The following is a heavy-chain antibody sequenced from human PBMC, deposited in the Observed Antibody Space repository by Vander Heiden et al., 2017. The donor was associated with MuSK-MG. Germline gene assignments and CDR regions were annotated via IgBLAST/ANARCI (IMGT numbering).Heavy chain of an antibody. V-gene: IGHV3-9*01. Sequence: EVPLVESGGGLVQPGRSLRLSCPASGFTFDDYAMHWVRQAPGKGLEWVSGISWNSGSIGYADSVKGRFTISRDNAKNSLYLQMNSLRAEDTALYYCAKDMGIGNYYGMDVWGQGTTVTVSS. CDR3: AKDMGIGNYYGMDV. J-gene: IGHJ6*02. CDR1: GFTFDDYA. D-gene: IGHD2-2*03. CDR2: ISWNSGSI.